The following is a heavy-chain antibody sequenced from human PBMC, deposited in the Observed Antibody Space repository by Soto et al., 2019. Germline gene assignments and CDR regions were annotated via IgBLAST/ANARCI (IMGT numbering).Heavy chain of an antibody. Sequence: PGGSLRLSCAASGFTFSGSAMHWVRQASGKGLEWVGRIRSKANSYATAYAASVKGRFTISRDDSKNTAYLQMNSLKTEDTAVYYCTLLRSPDSSYYYYYYGMDVWGQGTTVTVSS. CDR3: TLLRSPDSSYYYYYYGMDV. D-gene: IGHD4-17*01. V-gene: IGHV3-73*01. J-gene: IGHJ6*02. CDR1: GFTFSGSA. CDR2: IRSKANSYAT.